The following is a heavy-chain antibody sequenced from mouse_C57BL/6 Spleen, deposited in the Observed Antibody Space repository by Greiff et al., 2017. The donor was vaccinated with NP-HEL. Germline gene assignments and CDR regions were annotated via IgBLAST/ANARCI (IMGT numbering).Heavy chain of an antibody. CDR1: GFSLTSYA. Sequence: VKLMESGPGLVAPSQSLSITCTVSGFSLTSYAISWVRQPPGKGLEWLGVIWTGGGTNYNSALKSRLSISKDNSKSQVFLKMNSLQTDDTARYYCARNYYGSDYYAMDYWGQGTSVTVSS. CDR2: IWTGGGT. J-gene: IGHJ4*01. D-gene: IGHD1-1*01. CDR3: ARNYYGSDYYAMDY. V-gene: IGHV2-9-1*01.